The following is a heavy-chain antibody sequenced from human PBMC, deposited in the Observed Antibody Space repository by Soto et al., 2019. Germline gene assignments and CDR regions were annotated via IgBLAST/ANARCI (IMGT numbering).Heavy chain of an antibody. Sequence: SETLSLTCTVSGGSVSSGSYYWGWIRQPPGKGLEWIGYIYYSGSTNYNPSLKSRVTISVDTSKNQFSLKLSSVTAADTAVYYCARDQTPVAENYFDYWGQGTLVTVSS. J-gene: IGHJ4*02. V-gene: IGHV4-61*01. D-gene: IGHD6-19*01. CDR1: GGSVSSGSYY. CDR2: IYYSGST. CDR3: ARDQTPVAENYFDY.